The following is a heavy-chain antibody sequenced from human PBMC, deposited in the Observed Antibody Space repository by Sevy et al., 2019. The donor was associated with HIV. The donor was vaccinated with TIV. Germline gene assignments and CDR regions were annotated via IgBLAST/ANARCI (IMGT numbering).Heavy chain of an antibody. Sequence: ASVKVSCKASGYTFTGYYMHWVRQAPGQGLEWMGWINPDSGGPNYAPKFQGRVTLTSDTSISTASMELSRLKSDDTAVYYCVRDDRDGYFDYWGQGTLVTVSS. CDR1: GYTFTGYY. J-gene: IGHJ4*02. CDR2: INPDSGGP. V-gene: IGHV1-2*02. CDR3: VRDDRDGYFDY.